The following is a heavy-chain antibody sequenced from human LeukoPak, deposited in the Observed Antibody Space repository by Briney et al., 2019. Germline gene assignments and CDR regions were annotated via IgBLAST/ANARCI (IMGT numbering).Heavy chain of an antibody. CDR2: ISGSGGST. CDR1: GFTFSSYA. J-gene: IGHJ3*02. V-gene: IGHV3-23*01. CDR3: AIPYDSSGQDAFDI. Sequence: PGGSLRLSCAASGFTFSSYAMSWVRQAPGKGLEWVSAISGSGGSTYYADSVKGRFTISRDNSRNTLYLQMNNLRAEATAVYYCAIPYDSSGQDAFDIWGQGTMVTVSS. D-gene: IGHD3-22*01.